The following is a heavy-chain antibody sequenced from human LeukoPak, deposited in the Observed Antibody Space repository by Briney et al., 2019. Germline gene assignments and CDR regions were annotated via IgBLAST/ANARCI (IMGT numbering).Heavy chain of an antibody. D-gene: IGHD3-16*01. Sequence: SETLSLTCTVSGGSISSSNYYWGWIRQPPGKGLEWIGYIYDSGSTNYNPSLKSRVTMSVDTSKNQFSLKLSSVTAADTAVYYCAGPISGSYDRNYYMDVWGKGTTVTISS. V-gene: IGHV4-61*05. J-gene: IGHJ6*03. CDR2: IYDSGST. CDR1: GGSISSSNYY. CDR3: AGPISGSYDRNYYMDV.